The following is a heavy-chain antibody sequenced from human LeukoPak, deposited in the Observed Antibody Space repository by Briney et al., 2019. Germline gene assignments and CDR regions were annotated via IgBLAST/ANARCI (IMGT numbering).Heavy chain of an antibody. V-gene: IGHV4-59*07. D-gene: IGHD3-10*01. CDR1: GGSISTYY. CDR3: ARARGVITMVRGVITPDWFDP. J-gene: IGHJ5*02. CDR2: IYYSGST. Sequence: SDTLSLTCTVSGGSISTYYWSWIRQPPGKGLEWIGYIYYSGSTNYNPSLKSRVTISVDTSKNQFSLKLSSVTAADTAVYYCARARGVITMVRGVITPDWFDPWGQGTLVTVSS.